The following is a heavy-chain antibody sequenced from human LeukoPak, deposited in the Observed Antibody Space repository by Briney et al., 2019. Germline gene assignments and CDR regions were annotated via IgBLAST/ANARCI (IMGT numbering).Heavy chain of an antibody. V-gene: IGHV3-33*06. CDR1: GFTFSSYG. CDR2: IWYDGSNK. D-gene: IGHD3-16*01. Sequence: TGGSLRLSCAASGFTFSSYGMHWVRQAPGKGLEWVAVIWYDGSNKYYADSVKGRFTISRDNSKNTLYLQMNSLRADDTAVYYCAKGPQGDWGQGALVTVSS. CDR3: AKGPQGD. J-gene: IGHJ4*02.